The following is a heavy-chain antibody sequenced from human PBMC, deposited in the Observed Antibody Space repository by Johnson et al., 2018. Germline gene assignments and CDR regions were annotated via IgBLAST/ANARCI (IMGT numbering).Heavy chain of an antibody. J-gene: IGHJ2*01. CDR1: GFTFTSYA. CDR3: ARDVNWHFDL. Sequence: QVQLVQSGGGVVQPGRSLRLSCVASGFTFTSYAMRWVRQAPGKGLEWVALISFDGGNKNYADSVKGRFTISRDNSENTLYLQMNSLRPEDTALYYCARDVNWHFDLWGRGTLVTVSS. V-gene: IGHV3-30-3*01. CDR2: ISFDGGNK.